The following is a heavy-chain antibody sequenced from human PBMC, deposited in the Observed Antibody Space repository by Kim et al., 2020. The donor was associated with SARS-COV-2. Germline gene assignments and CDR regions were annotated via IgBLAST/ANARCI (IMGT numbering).Heavy chain of an antibody. J-gene: IGHJ4*02. D-gene: IGHD3-10*01. CDR2: IKSKTDGGTT. CDR1: GFTFSNAW. Sequence: GGSLRLSCAASGFTFSNAWMSWVRQAPGKGLEWVGRIKSKTDGGTTDYAAPVKGRFTISRDDSKNTLYLQMNSLKTEDTAVYYCTTFFRGVIIHPSYFDYWGQGTLVTVSS. V-gene: IGHV3-15*01. CDR3: TTFFRGVIIHPSYFDY.